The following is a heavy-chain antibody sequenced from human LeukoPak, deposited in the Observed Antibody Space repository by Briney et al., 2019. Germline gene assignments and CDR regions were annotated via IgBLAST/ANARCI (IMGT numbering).Heavy chain of an antibody. Sequence: GASVKVSCKASGGTFSSYAISWVRQAPGQGLEWMGVIIPIFGTANYAQKFQGRVKITTDESTSTAYMELSSVRSEDTAVYYCAACSQTYYYDSSGYNNWFDPWGQGTLVTVSS. CDR3: AACSQTYYYDSSGYNNWFDP. CDR1: GGTFSSYA. J-gene: IGHJ5*02. V-gene: IGHV1-69*05. D-gene: IGHD3-22*01. CDR2: IIPIFGTA.